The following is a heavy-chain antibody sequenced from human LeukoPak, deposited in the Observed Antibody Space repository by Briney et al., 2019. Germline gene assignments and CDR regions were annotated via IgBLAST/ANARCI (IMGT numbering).Heavy chain of an antibody. D-gene: IGHD6-13*01. CDR3: ARDQRGGRISWYSHFDF. J-gene: IGHJ4*02. Sequence: ASVKVSCKAYGYTXTPYYMHWVRQAPGQGLEWMGIINPTSANTRYAQKFQGRVTMTRDTSTSTVYMELSSLTSEDTAVYYCARDQRGGRISWYSHFDFWGQGTLVTVSS. V-gene: IGHV1-46*01. CDR1: GYTXTPYY. CDR2: INPTSANT.